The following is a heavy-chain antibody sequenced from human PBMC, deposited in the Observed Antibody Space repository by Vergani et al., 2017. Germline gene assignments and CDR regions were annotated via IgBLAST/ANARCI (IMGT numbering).Heavy chain of an antibody. CDR1: GFTFDDYA. Sequence: EVQLVESGGGLVQPGRSLRLSCAASGFTFDDYAMHWVRQAPGKGLEWVSGISWNRGSIGYADSVKGRFTISRDNAKNSLYLQMNSLRAEDTALYYCAKDGGRILTGYYDAFDIWGQGTMVTVSS. J-gene: IGHJ3*02. CDR3: AKDGGRILTGYYDAFDI. CDR2: ISWNRGSI. V-gene: IGHV3-9*01. D-gene: IGHD3-9*01.